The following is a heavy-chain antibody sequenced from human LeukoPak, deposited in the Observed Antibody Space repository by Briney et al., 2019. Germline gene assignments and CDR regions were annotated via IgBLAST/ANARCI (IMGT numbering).Heavy chain of an antibody. D-gene: IGHD3-16*01. V-gene: IGHV4-61*02. CDR2: IYTSGST. Sequence: PSETLSLTCTVSGGSISSGSYYWSWIRQPAWKGLEWIGRIYTSGSTSYSPSLRSRVTISVDTSKNQFSLKLSSVTAADTAVYYCARETSQKGAHYMDVWGKGTTVTISS. CDR3: ARETSQKGAHYMDV. CDR1: GGSISSGSYY. J-gene: IGHJ6*03.